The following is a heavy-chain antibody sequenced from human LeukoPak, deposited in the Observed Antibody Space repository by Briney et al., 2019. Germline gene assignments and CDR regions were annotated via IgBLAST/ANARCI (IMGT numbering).Heavy chain of an antibody. D-gene: IGHD3-10*01. CDR2: IYYSGST. CDR1: GDSISTSSYY. CDR3: ASKRFGELFPFDP. V-gene: IGHV4-61*05. Sequence: PSETLSLTCSVSGDSISTSSYYWGWIRQPPGKGLEWIGYIYYSGSTNYNPSLKSRVTISVDTSKNQFSLKLSSVTAADTAVYYCASKRFGELFPFDPWGQGTLVTVSS. J-gene: IGHJ5*02.